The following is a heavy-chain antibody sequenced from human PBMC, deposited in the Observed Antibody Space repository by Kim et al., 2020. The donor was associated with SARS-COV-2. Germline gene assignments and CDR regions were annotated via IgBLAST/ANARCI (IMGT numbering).Heavy chain of an antibody. V-gene: IGHV4-31*03. CDR3: VSGYLSGTSGRYY. CDR1: GGSISRGGYY. Sequence: SETLSLTCTVSGGSISRGGYYWSWIRQHPGKGLVWIGYIYYSGSTYYNPSIKSRVTILVDTSKNRFSLKHSSVTDAATAVYYSVSGYLSGTSGRYY. J-gene: IGHJ6*03. CDR2: IYYSGST. D-gene: IGHD1-26*01.